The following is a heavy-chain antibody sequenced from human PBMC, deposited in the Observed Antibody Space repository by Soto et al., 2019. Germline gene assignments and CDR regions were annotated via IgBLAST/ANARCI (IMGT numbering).Heavy chain of an antibody. V-gene: IGHV1-24*01. CDR3: SSGQRPLRFLEWLSRYYFDF. CDR1: GYTLTELS. J-gene: IGHJ4*02. D-gene: IGHD3-3*01. CDR2: FDPEDGET. Sequence: ASVKVSCKVSGYTLTELSLHWVRQAPGKGLEWMGGFDPEDGETIYAQKLQGRVTMTEDTSTDTAYMELNSLRSEDTAVYYCSSGQRPLRFLEWLSRYYFDFWGQGTLVTVSS.